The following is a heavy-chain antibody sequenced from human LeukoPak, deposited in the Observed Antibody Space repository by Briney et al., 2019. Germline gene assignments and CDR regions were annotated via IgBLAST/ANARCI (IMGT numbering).Heavy chain of an antibody. CDR1: GGSISSYY. CDR2: IHTSGST. Sequence: SETLSLTCTVSGGSISSYYWSWIRQPAGKGLEWIGRIHTSGSTNYNPSLKSRVTMSVDTSKNQFSLKLSSVTAADTAVYYCARDTPCSGGSCYLVPWFDPWGQGTLVTVSS. D-gene: IGHD2-15*01. J-gene: IGHJ5*02. V-gene: IGHV4-4*07. CDR3: ARDTPCSGGSCYLVPWFDP.